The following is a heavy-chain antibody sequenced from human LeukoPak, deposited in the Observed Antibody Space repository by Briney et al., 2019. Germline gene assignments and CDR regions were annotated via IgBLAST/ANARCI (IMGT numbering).Heavy chain of an antibody. CDR2: IYYSGST. J-gene: IGHJ5*02. D-gene: IGHD3-10*01. CDR3: ARHRRITMVRGVNRWFDP. V-gene: IGHV4-59*08. Sequence: SETLSLTCTVSGGSISSYYWSWIRQSPGKGLEWIGYIYYSGSTNYNPSLKSRVTISVDTSKNQFSLKLSSVTAADTAVYYCARHRRITMVRGVNRWFDPWGQGTLVTVSS. CDR1: GGSISSYY.